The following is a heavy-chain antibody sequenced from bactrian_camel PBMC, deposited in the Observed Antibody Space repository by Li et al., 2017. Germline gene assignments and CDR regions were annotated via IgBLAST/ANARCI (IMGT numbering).Heavy chain of an antibody. D-gene: IGHD2*01. CDR2: ISGGDGST. Sequence: HVQLVESGGGSVQAGGSLRLSCAASGDTLSYYSLDWGWFRQAPGKEREGVATISGGDGSTYYADSVKGRFTISRDNAKNTLYLQMNSLKPEDTAMYYCAAGGGNGAFCYTGERCMDYWGQGTQVTVS. V-gene: IGHV3S63*01. CDR1: GDTLSYYS. J-gene: IGHJ4*01. CDR3: AAGGGNGAFCYTGERCMDY.